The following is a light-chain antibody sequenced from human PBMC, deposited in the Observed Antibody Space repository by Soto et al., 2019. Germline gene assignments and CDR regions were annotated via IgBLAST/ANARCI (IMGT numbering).Light chain of an antibody. CDR3: QYGFT. Sequence: DIVMTQSPDSLAVSLGERATINCKSSQSVLYSSNNKNYLAWYQQKPGQPPKLLIYWASTRESGVPDRFSGSGSGTDFTLTISSLQAEDVAVYYCQYGFTFGPGPKVDIK. V-gene: IGKV4-1*01. J-gene: IGKJ3*01. CDR2: WAS. CDR1: QSVLYSSNNKNY.